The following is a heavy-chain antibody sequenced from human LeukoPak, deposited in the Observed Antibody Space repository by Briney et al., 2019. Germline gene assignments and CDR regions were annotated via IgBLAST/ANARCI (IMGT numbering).Heavy chain of an antibody. V-gene: IGHV1-69*04. J-gene: IGHJ4*02. CDR1: GGTFSSYA. CDR2: IIPILGIA. Sequence: ASVKFSCKASGGTFSSYAISWVRQAPGQGLEWMGRIIPILGIANYAQKFQGRVTITADKSTSTAYMELSSLRSEDTAVYYCARGGSSGWYFDYWGQGTLVTVSS. D-gene: IGHD6-19*01. CDR3: ARGGSSGWYFDY.